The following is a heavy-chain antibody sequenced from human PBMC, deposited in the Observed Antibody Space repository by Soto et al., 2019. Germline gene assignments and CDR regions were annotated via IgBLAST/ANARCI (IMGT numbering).Heavy chain of an antibody. CDR2: IIPIFGTA. CDR1: GGTFSSYA. J-gene: IGHJ6*02. CDR3: ARDSDIVLVPAAYYYYGMDV. V-gene: IGHV1-69*13. D-gene: IGHD2-2*01. Sequence: ASVKVSCKASGGTFSSYAISWVRQAPGQGLEWMGGIIPIFGTANYAQKFQGRVTITADESTSTAYMELSSLRSEDTAVYYCARDSDIVLVPAAYYYYGMDVWGQGTTVTVSS.